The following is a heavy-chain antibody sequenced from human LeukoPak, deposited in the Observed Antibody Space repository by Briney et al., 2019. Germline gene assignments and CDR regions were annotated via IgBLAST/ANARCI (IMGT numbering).Heavy chain of an antibody. CDR1: GFTFSSYW. D-gene: IGHD1-26*01. CDR3: VRDRGTYRPIDY. V-gene: IGHV3-74*01. CDR2: INTDGSRT. Sequence: GGSLRLSCAASGFTFSSYWVHWVRQAPGKGLVWVSRINTDGSRTNYADSVKGRFTISRDNAENTMYLQMNSLRAEDTAIYYCVRDRGTYRPIDYWGQGTLVTVSS. J-gene: IGHJ4*02.